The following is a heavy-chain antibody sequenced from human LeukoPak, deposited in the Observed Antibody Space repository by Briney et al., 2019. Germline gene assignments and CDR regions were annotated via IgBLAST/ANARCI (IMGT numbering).Heavy chain of an antibody. Sequence: GRSLRLSCAASGFTFSSYGMHWVRQAPGKGLEWVTVIWYDGSNKYYADSVKGRFTISRDNSKNTLYLQMNSLRAEDTAVYYCAKDRSRWLGIDAFDIWGRGTMVTVSS. V-gene: IGHV3-33*06. CDR3: AKDRSRWLGIDAFDI. D-gene: IGHD6-13*01. CDR1: GFTFSSYG. J-gene: IGHJ3*02. CDR2: IWYDGSNK.